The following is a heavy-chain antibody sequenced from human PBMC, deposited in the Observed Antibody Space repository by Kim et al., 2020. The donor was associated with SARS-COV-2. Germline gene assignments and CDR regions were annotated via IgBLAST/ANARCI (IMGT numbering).Heavy chain of an antibody. D-gene: IGHD3-3*01. V-gene: IGHV7-4-1*02. CDR1: GYTFTSYA. Sequence: ASVKVSCKASGYTFTSYAMNWVRQAPGQGLEWMGWINTNTGNPTYAQGFTGRFVFSLDTSVSTAYLQISSLKAEDTAVYYCARGGYYDFWSGYYLYYYMDVWGKGTTVTVSS. CDR3: ARGGYYDFWSGYYLYYYMDV. J-gene: IGHJ6*03. CDR2: INTNTGNP.